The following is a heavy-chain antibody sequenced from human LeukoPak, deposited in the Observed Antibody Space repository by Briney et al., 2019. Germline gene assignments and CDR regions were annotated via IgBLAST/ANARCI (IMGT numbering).Heavy chain of an antibody. CDR3: ARGRTRYSGYDYGY. V-gene: IGHV3-11*01. CDR2: ISSSASSI. J-gene: IGHJ4*02. Sequence: GGSLRLSCAASGFTFSDYYMSWIRQAPGKGLEWVSYISSSASSIYYADSVKGRFTISRDNVKNSLYLQMNSLRAEDTAVYYCARGRTRYSGYDYGYWGQGTLVTVSS. CDR1: GFTFSDYY. D-gene: IGHD5-12*01.